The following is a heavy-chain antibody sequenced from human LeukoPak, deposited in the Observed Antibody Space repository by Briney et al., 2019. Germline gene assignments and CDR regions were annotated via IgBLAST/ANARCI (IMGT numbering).Heavy chain of an antibody. V-gene: IGHV3-7*04. J-gene: IGHJ4*02. D-gene: IGHD2-2*01. CDR3: VRGSTSFDY. CDR2: IYQDGSQK. CDR1: GFTFNRAW. Sequence: PGGSLRLSCEASGFTFNRAWMSWVRQAPGEGLEWVANIYQDGSQKNYVGSVRGRFTISRDNAKNSLYLQMNSLRVEDTAVYYCVRGSTSFDYWGQGTLVTVSS.